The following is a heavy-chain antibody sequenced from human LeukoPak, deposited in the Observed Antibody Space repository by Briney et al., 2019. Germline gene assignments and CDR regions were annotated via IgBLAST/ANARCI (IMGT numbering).Heavy chain of an antibody. CDR2: FEPGNVGV. Sequence: ASVKVSCKVSGYTLTELSLHWVRQAPGKGLEWMGGFEPGNVGVVYAPKFQGRLTMTEDTSTDTVYMELSRLRSEDSAMYYRANLLMNLDVWGQGTRVTVSS. CDR1: GYTLTELS. J-gene: IGHJ6*02. CDR3: ANLLMNLDV. V-gene: IGHV1-24*01.